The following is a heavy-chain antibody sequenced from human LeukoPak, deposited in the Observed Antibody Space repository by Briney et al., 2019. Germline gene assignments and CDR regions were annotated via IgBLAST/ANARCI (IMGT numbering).Heavy chain of an antibody. CDR2: IYHSGST. CDR1: GGSISSNNW. D-gene: IGHD3-16*01. J-gene: IGHJ6*04. Sequence: SETLSLTCAVSGGSISSNNWWNWVRQPPGKGLEWIGEIYHSGSTNYNPSLKSRVTISVDKSRNQLFLKLNSVTAAHTAVYYCARDLGSSTPSGIWGKGTTVTISS. V-gene: IGHV4-4*02. CDR3: ARDLGSSTPSGI.